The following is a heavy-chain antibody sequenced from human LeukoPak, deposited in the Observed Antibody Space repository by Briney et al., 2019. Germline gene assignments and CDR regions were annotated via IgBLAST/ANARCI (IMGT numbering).Heavy chain of an antibody. Sequence: GGSLGLSCAASGFTFSSYEMNWVRQAPGKGLEWVSYISSSGSTIYYADSVKGRFTISRDNAKNSLYLQMNSLRAEDTAVYYCARGPGQIVATPPYYYYYGMDVWGQGTTVTVSS. J-gene: IGHJ6*02. V-gene: IGHV3-48*03. CDR2: ISSSGSTI. CDR1: GFTFSSYE. CDR3: ARGPGQIVATPPYYYYYGMDV. D-gene: IGHD5-12*01.